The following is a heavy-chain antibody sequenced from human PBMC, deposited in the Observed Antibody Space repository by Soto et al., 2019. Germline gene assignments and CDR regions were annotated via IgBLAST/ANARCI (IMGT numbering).Heavy chain of an antibody. CDR2: ILPVSAPP. CDR3: ATDSNYDVSNSF. CDR1: GGTLNNYA. D-gene: IGHD3-3*01. V-gene: IGHV1-69*01. J-gene: IGHJ4*02. Sequence: QVQLVQSEAEVKKPGSSVRVSCKASGGTLNNYAINWVRQAPGQGLEWMGGILPVSAPPDYAQKFQGRVSITADHSTSTVYMELSRLKSDDTAVYFCATDSNYDVSNSFWGQGTLVTVSS.